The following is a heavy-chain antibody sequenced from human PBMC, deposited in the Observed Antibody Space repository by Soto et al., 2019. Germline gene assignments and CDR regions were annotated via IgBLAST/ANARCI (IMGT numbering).Heavy chain of an antibody. J-gene: IGHJ4*02. CDR2: IYPGGGT. Sequence: SETLSLTCTVAGHSINSDYYWGWIRQPPGKGLEWIGSIYPGGGTYYNPSLKSRVTISIDTSKNQFSLRLTSVTAADTAMYYCARKGYYPSGRINLFDSWRQGTLVTVSS. V-gene: IGHV4-38-2*02. CDR3: ARKGYYPSGRINLFDS. CDR1: GHSINSDYY. D-gene: IGHD3-10*01.